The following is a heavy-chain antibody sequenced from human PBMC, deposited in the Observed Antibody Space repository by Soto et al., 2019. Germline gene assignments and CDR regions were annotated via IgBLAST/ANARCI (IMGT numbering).Heavy chain of an antibody. Sequence: PGESLKISCKGSGYSFTSYWIGWVRQMPGKGLEWMGIIYPGDSDTRYSPSFQGQVTISADKSISTAYLQWSSLKASDTAMYYWARTSELGYCSSTSCPGPDAFDIWGQGAMVTVSS. CDR1: GYSFTSYW. CDR2: IYPGDSDT. J-gene: IGHJ3*02. V-gene: IGHV5-51*01. CDR3: ARTSELGYCSSTSCPGPDAFDI. D-gene: IGHD2-2*01.